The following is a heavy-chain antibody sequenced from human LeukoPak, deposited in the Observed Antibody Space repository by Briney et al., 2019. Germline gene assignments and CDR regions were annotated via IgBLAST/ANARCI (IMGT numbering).Heavy chain of an antibody. J-gene: IGHJ3*02. V-gene: IGHV3-74*01. D-gene: IGHD3-9*01. Sequence: GGSLRLSCAASGSTFSDYWMHWVRQGPGKGLEWVSRIESDGSSTSYADSVKGRFTISRDNAKNTLYLQMNSLRAEDTAVYYCARSYYDILTGYWVDDTFDIWGQGTMVTVSS. CDR2: IESDGSST. CDR1: GSTFSDYW. CDR3: ARSYYDILTGYWVDDTFDI.